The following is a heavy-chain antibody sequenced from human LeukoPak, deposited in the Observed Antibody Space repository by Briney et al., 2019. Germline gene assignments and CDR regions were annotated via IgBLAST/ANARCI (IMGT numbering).Heavy chain of an antibody. D-gene: IGHD6-19*01. J-gene: IGHJ4*02. CDR3: ARGDSSPMGY. CDR2: ISSSGSTI. Sequence: PGGALRLSCAASGFTFSSYEMNWVRQAPGKGLEWVSYISSSGSTIYYADSVKGRFTISRDNAKNSLYLQMNSLRAEDTAVYYCARGDSSPMGYWGQGTLVTVSS. CDR1: GFTFSSYE. V-gene: IGHV3-48*03.